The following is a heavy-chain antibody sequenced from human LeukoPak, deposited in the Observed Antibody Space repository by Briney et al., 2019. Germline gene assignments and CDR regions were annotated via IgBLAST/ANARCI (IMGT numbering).Heavy chain of an antibody. CDR3: ARDFPNHY. Sequence: GALRLSCAASGFTFSSYAMSWVRQAPGKGLEWVSVIYSGGSTYYADSVKGRFTISRDNSKNTLYLQMNSLRAEDTAVYYCARDFPNHYWGQGTLVTVSS. CDR2: IYSGGST. J-gene: IGHJ4*02. V-gene: IGHV3-53*01. CDR1: GFTFSSYA.